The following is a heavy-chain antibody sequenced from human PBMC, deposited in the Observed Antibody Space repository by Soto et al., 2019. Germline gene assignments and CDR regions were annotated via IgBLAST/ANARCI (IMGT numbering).Heavy chain of an antibody. D-gene: IGHD6-19*01. J-gene: IGHJ6*04. CDR1: GFTFNSYG. V-gene: IGHV3-33*01. CDR2: IWYDGNTK. Sequence: GVSLRLSCTASGFTFNSYGFNWVRQAPGKGLEWVAVIWYDGNTKYYADSVKGRLTISRDNLRSTVYLQMNSLTAEDTAVYYCARPLVAPVAGPYYYGMDVRGKGTTVTVSS. CDR3: ARPLVAPVAGPYYYGMDV.